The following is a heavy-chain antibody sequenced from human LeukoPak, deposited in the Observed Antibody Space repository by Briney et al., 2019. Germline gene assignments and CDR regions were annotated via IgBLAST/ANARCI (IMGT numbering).Heavy chain of an antibody. CDR2: IIPIFGTA. V-gene: IGHV1-69*01. CDR3: ASHSSSWLGERYWFDP. D-gene: IGHD6-13*01. CDR1: GGTFSSYA. Sequence: SVKVSCKASGGTFSSYAISWVRQALGQGLEWMGGIIPIFGTANYAQKFQGRVTITADESTSTAYMELSSLRSEDTAVYYCASHSSSWLGERYWFDPWGQGTLVTVSS. J-gene: IGHJ5*02.